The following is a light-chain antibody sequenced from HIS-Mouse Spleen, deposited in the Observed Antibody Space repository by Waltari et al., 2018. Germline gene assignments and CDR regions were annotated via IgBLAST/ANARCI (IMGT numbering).Light chain of an antibody. CDR2: DVS. CDR1: SSDVGGYNY. CDR3: CSYAGSYTLV. Sequence: QSALTQPRSVSGSPGPSVTISCTGTSSDVGGYNYVSWYHQHPGKAPKLMIYDVSKRPSGVPDRFSGSKSGNTASLTISGLQAEDEADYYCCSYAGSYTLVFGGGTKLTVL. V-gene: IGLV2-11*01. J-gene: IGLJ2*01.